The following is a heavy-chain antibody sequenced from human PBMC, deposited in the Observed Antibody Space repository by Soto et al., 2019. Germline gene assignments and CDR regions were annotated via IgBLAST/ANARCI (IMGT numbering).Heavy chain of an antibody. CDR1: GFSLSNARMG. D-gene: IGHD3-10*01. J-gene: IGHJ4*02. V-gene: IGHV2-26*01. Sequence: QVTLKESGPVLVKPTETLTLTCTVSGFSLSNARMGVSWIRQPPGKALEWLAHIFSNDEKSYSTSLKSRLTISKDTSKSQVVLTMTNMDPVDTATYYCARISRITMVRGVILFDYWGQGTLVTVSS. CDR3: ARISRITMVRGVILFDY. CDR2: IFSNDEK.